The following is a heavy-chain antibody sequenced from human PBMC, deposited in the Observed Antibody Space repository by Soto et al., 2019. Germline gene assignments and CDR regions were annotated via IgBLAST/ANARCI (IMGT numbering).Heavy chain of an antibody. D-gene: IGHD3-10*01. V-gene: IGHV3-13*01. J-gene: IGHJ6*03. CDR2: IGTAGDT. Sequence: GGSLRLSCAASGFTFSSYDMHWVRQATGKGLEWVSAIGTAGDTYYPGSVKGRFTISRENANNSWYLQINSLRAVDTAVYYCAIAPLLFTMVRGVIMPPYYYYMDVWGKGTTVTVSS. CDR3: AIAPLLFTMVRGVIMPPYYYYMDV. CDR1: GFTFSSYD.